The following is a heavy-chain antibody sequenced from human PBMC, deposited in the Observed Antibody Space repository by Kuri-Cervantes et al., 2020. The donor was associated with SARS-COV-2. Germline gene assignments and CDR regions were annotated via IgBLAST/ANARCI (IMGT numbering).Heavy chain of an antibody. J-gene: IGHJ6*03. D-gene: IGHD2/OR15-2a*01. V-gene: IGHV3-7*01. CDR1: GFTFRSYW. Sequence: GGSLRLSCVASGFTFRSYWMTWVRQAPGKGLEWVATISHDGGEKYYVDSVKGRFTVSRDNAKGSLYLQVSGLRAEDTALYYCARASPHFFDHHYMDVWGKGTAVTVSS. CDR2: ISHDGGEK. CDR3: ARASPHFFDHHYMDV.